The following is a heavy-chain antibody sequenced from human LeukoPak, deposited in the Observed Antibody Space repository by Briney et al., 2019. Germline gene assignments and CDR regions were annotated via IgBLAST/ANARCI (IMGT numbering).Heavy chain of an antibody. CDR3: ARDLGVDY. CDR1: GFTFSSYS. D-gene: IGHD3-10*01. V-gene: IGHV3-21*01. Sequence: GGSLRLSCAASGFTFSSYSMNWVRQAPGKGLEWVSSISSSSSYMYYADSVKGRFTISRDNAKNSLYLQMNSLRAEDTAVYYCARDLGVDYWGQGTLVTVSS. CDR2: ISSSSSYM. J-gene: IGHJ4*02.